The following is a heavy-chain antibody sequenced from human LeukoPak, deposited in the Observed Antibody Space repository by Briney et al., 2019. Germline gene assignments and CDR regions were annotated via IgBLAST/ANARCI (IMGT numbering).Heavy chain of an antibody. CDR2: ISYDGSNK. CDR3: AREHGDKLFDY. Sequence: GGPLRLSCAASGFTFSSYAMHWVRQAPGKGLEWVAVISYDGSNKYYADSVKGRFTISRDNSKNTLYLQMNSLRAEDTAVYYCAREHGDKLFDYWGQGTLVTVSS. J-gene: IGHJ4*02. D-gene: IGHD4-17*01. CDR1: GFTFSSYA. V-gene: IGHV3-30*01.